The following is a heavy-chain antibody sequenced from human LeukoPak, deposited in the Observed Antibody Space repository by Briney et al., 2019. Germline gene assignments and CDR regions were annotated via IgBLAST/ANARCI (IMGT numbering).Heavy chain of an antibody. D-gene: IGHD3-10*01. J-gene: IGHJ3*02. Sequence: SETLSLTCAVYGGSFSGYYWSWIRQPPGKGLEWIGEINHSGSTNYNPSLKSRVTISVDTSKNQFSLKLSSVTAADTAVYYCARVEIGAAPLFDIWGQGTMVTVSS. CDR3: ARVEIGAAPLFDI. V-gene: IGHV4-34*01. CDR1: GGSFSGYY. CDR2: INHSGST.